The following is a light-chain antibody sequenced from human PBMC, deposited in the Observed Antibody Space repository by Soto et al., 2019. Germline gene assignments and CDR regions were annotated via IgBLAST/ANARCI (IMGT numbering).Light chain of an antibody. J-gene: IGLJ2*01. Sequence: QSVLTQPASVSGSPGQSIIISCSGTSRDIGAYNLVSWYQQPPGKAPKLLIYEVRNRPSGISYRFSGSKSGTTASLTISSLLPEDEADYYCSTYTSRSTLVFGAGTKLTVL. CDR1: SRDIGAYNL. V-gene: IGLV2-14*01. CDR2: EVR. CDR3: STYTSRSTLV.